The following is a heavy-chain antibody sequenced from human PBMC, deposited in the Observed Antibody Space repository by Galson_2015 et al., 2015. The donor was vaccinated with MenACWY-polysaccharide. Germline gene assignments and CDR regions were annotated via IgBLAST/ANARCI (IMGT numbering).Heavy chain of an antibody. CDR3: GRDRASVAGDY. D-gene: IGHD6-19*01. CDR2: ISAYSGDT. J-gene: IGHJ4*02. V-gene: IGHV1-18*01. Sequence: SVKVSCKASGYTFTSDGISWVRQAPGQGLEWMGWISAYSGDTNYAQKLQGRVTMTTDTSTSTAYMELRSLISDDTAVYYCGRDRASVAGDYWGQGTLVTVSS. CDR1: GYTFTSDG.